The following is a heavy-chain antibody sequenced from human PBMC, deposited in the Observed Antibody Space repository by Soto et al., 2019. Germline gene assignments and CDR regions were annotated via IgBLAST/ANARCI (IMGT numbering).Heavy chain of an antibody. CDR2: ISSSSSYI. D-gene: IGHD5-18*01. J-gene: IGHJ4*02. CDR1: GFTFSSYI. Sequence: PGGSLRLSCAASGFTFSSYIMNWVRQAPGKGLEWVSSISSSSSYIYYADSVKGRFTISRDNAKNSLYLQMDSLRAEDTAVYYCARDVSYGYLPVYWGQGTLVTVSS. V-gene: IGHV3-21*01. CDR3: ARDVSYGYLPVY.